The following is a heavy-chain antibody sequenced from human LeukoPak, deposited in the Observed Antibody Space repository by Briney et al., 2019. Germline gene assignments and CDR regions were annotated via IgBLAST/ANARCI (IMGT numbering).Heavy chain of an antibody. J-gene: IGHJ3*02. CDR3: ANTASYTYYDILTGYSGGLGAFDI. CDR1: GFTFSSYA. V-gene: IGHV3-23*01. D-gene: IGHD3-9*01. Sequence: GGSLRLSCAASGFTFSSYAMSWVRPAPGKGLEWVSAISGSGGSTYYTDSVKGRFTISRENSKNTLYLQMNSLRAEDTAVYYCANTASYTYYDILTGYSGGLGAFDIWGQGTMVTVSS. CDR2: ISGSGGST.